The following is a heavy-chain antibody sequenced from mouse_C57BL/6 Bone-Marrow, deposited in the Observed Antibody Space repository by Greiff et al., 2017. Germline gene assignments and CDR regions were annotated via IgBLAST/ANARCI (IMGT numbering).Heavy chain of an antibody. D-gene: IGHD2-12*01. CDR1: GFTFSSYA. J-gene: IGHJ1*03. Sequence: EVKLVESGGGLVKPGGSLKLSCAASGFTFSSYAMSWVRQTPEKRLEWVATISDGGSYTYYPDKVKGRFTISRDNAKNNLYLQMSHLKSEDTAMYYCAIEVTYDVWGTGTTVTVSS. CDR2: ISDGGSYT. CDR3: AIEVTYDV. V-gene: IGHV5-4*01.